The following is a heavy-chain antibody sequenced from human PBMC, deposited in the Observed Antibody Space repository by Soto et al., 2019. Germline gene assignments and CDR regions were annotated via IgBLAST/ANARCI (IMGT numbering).Heavy chain of an antibody. CDR1: GYSIRDLW. Sequence: GLSQQISSSGAGYSIRDLWVGRVRQMPGKGLEWMGIIYPGDSDTRYSPSFQGQVTISADKSISTAYLQWSSLKASDTAMYYCARSVYYFDSWGQGTLVTVSS. J-gene: IGHJ4*01. V-gene: IGHV5-51*01. CDR2: IYPGDSDT. CDR3: ARSVYYFDS.